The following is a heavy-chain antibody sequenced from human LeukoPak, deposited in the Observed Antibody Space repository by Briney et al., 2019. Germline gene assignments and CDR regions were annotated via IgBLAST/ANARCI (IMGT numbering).Heavy chain of an antibody. CDR2: IYTSGST. V-gene: IGHV4-4*07. D-gene: IGHD2-2*01. CDR1: GGSISAYY. CDR3: ARGGDCSSTSCYGNDYYYYYYMDV. J-gene: IGHJ6*03. Sequence: PSETLSLTCTVSGGSISAYYWSWIRQPAGKGLEWIGRIYTSGSTNYNPSLKSRVTMSVDTSKNQFSLKLSSVTAADTAVYYCARGGDCSSTSCYGNDYYYYYYMDVWGKGTTVTVSS.